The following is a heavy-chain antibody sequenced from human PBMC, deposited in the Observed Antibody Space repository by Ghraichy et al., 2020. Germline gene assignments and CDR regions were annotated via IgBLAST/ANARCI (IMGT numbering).Heavy chain of an antibody. CDR2: IYTSGRT. J-gene: IGHJ6*02. CDR1: GGSISSYY. CDR3: ARDEFWSDKYYYGMDV. V-gene: IGHV4-4*07. D-gene: IGHD3-3*01. Sequence: SETLSLTCTVSGGSISSYYWSWIRQPAGKGLEWIGRIYTSGRTNYNPSLKSRVTMSVDTSKNQFSLKLSSVTAADTAVYYCARDEFWSDKYYYGMDVWGRGTTVTVSS.